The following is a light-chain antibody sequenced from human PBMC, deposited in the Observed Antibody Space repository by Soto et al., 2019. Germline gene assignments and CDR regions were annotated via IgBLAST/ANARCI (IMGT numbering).Light chain of an antibody. CDR1: SSDVGGYDY. Sequence: QSALTQPASVSGSPGQSVTISCTGTSSDVGGYDYVSWYQQHPGNAPKLTIYQVTKWPSGVSNRFSGSKSGNTASLTISGLQAEDEAEYYCASYTSSGTVVFGGGTKLTVL. V-gene: IGLV2-14*03. CDR2: QVT. CDR3: ASYTSSGTVV. J-gene: IGLJ3*02.